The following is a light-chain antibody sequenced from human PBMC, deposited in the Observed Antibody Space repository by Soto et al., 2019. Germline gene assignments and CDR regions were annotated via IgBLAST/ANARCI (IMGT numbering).Light chain of an antibody. CDR1: LGISNY. J-gene: IGKJ4*01. V-gene: IGKV1-9*01. CDR3: HQLNSYLT. CDR2: DAS. Sequence: DIYLTQSPSFLSASVGDRVTITCRASLGISNYLAWYQQKPGKAPKLLIYDASTLQSGVPSRFSGRGSGTEFTLTIRNLQPEDLATYYCHQLNSYLTFGGGTKVESK.